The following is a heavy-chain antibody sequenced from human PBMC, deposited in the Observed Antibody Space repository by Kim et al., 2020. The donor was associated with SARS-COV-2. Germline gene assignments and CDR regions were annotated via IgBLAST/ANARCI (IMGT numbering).Heavy chain of an antibody. V-gene: IGHV3-30*18. CDR3: AKCYSSSSMGSDY. CDR2: ISYDGSNK. CDR1: GFTFSSYG. D-gene: IGHD6-6*01. J-gene: IGHJ4*02. Sequence: GGSLRLSCAASGFTFSSYGMHWVRQAPGKGLEWVAVISYDGSNKYYADSVKGRFTISRDNSKNTLYLQMNSLRAEDTAVYYCAKCYSSSSMGSDYWGQGTLVTVSS.